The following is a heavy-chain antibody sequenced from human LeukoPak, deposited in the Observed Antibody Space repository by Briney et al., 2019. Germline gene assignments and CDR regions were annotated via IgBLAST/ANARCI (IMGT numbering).Heavy chain of an antibody. CDR1: GFTFSSYG. V-gene: IGHV3-72*01. J-gene: IGHJ4*02. CDR3: ARGVRYSSAWAFDY. Sequence: GGSLRLSCAASGFTFSSYGMHWVRQAPGKGLEWVGRSGDKPNSYSTEYAASVKGRFTIIRDDSKNSLYLQMNNLRTEDTAVYYCARGVRYSSAWAFDYWGQGTLVTVSS. CDR2: SGDKPNSYST. D-gene: IGHD6-19*01.